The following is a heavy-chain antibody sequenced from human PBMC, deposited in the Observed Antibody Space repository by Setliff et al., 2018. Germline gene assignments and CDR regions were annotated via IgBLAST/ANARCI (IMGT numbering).Heavy chain of an antibody. V-gene: IGHV4-34*01. J-gene: IGHJ4*02. CDR2: INHSGST. CDR1: GGSFSDYY. CDR3: ARGRNVAARLLDS. D-gene: IGHD6-6*01. Sequence: LSLTFAAHGGSFSDYYWTWIRQPPGKGLEWIGEINHSGSTKYSPSLESRVTMSVDPSKNQFSLKVTSVTAADTAVYYCARGRNVAARLLDSWGRGTLVTVSS.